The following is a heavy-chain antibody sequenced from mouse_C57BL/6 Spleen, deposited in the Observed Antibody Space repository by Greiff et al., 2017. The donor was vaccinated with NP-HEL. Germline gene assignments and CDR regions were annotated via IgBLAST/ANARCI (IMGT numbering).Heavy chain of an antibody. CDR2: IRNKANGYTT. V-gene: IGHV7-3*01. J-gene: IGHJ2*01. CDR1: GFTFTDYY. Sequence: EVMLVESGGGLVQPGGSLSLSCAASGFTFTDYYMSWVRQPPGKALEWLGFIRNKANGYTTEYSASVKGRFTISRDNSQSILYLQMNALRAEDSATYYCARGYYGNSFDYWGQGTTLTVSS. D-gene: IGHD2-1*01. CDR3: ARGYYGNSFDY.